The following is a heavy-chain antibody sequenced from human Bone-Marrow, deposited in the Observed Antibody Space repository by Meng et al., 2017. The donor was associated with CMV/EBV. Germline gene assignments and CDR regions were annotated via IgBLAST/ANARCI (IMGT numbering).Heavy chain of an antibody. J-gene: IGHJ4*02. CDR3: ASEKGYCSSTSCYEY. V-gene: IGHV1-69*05. CDR2: ITPIFGTP. D-gene: IGHD2-2*01. Sequence: SVKVSCKASGGSFSNYIISWVRQAPGQGLEWMGGITPIFGTPNYAQKFQGRVTITTDESTSTAYLELSSLRSEDTAVYYCASEKGYCSSTSCYEYWGQGTLVTVSS. CDR1: GGSFSNYI.